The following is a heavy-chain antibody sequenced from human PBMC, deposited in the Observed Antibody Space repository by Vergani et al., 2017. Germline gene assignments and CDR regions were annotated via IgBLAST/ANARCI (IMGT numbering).Heavy chain of an antibody. J-gene: IGHJ4*02. D-gene: IGHD3-3*01. Sequence: EVQLVESGGGLVKPGGSLRLSCAASGFTFSNAWMSWVRQAPGKGLEWVGRIKSKTDGGTTDYAAPVKGRFTISRDDSKNTLYLQMNRLKTEDTAVYYCTVQITIFGVVIPFDYWGQGTLVTVSS. V-gene: IGHV3-15*01. CDR3: TVQITIFGVVIPFDY. CDR1: GFTFSNAW. CDR2: IKSKTDGGTT.